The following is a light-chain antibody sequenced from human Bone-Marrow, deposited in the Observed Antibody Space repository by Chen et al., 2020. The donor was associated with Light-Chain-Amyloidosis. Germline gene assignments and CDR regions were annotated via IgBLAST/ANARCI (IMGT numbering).Light chain of an antibody. V-gene: IGKV3-20*01. J-gene: IGKJ4*01. CDR2: GSS. Sequence: EIVLTQSPVTLSLSPGAGANLSCRASQTISSNYLTWYQQNFGQAPRLLIYGSSSWATGIQDRFTGSGSETDFTLTINSLEPEDFSMYCCQQYVTSPLTFGGGTKVEIK. CDR1: QTISSNY. CDR3: QQYVTSPLT.